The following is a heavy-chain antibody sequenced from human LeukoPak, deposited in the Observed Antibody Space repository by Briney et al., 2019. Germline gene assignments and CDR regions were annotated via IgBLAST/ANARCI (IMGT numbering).Heavy chain of an antibody. CDR1: GFTFSNSA. D-gene: IGHD1-26*01. J-gene: IGHJ3*02. CDR3: AKKVGTTYGAFDI. CDR2: ISSGSGNI. V-gene: IGHV3-23*01. Sequence: PGGSLRLSCAASGFTFSNSALNWVRQAPGKGLEWVSAISSGSGNIHYADSVKGRFTISRDNSKNTLYMQMNSLRGEDTAIYYCAKKVGTTYGAFDIWGQGTMVTVSS.